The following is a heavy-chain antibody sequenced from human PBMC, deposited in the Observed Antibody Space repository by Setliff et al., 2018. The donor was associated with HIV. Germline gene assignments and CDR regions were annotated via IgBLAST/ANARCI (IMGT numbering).Heavy chain of an antibody. D-gene: IGHD1-26*01. Sequence: GGSLRLSCAASGFTFSDVWVNWVRQVPGKGLEWVARIRNKKNGGTTYYAAPVEGRFTISRDDSKNTLSLQMNSLKTEDTAIYYCTTDLGSGRFSWNNNWGQGTLVTVSS. J-gene: IGHJ4*02. CDR3: TTDLGSGRFSWNNN. CDR2: IRNKKNGGTT. CDR1: GFTFSDVW. V-gene: IGHV3-15*01.